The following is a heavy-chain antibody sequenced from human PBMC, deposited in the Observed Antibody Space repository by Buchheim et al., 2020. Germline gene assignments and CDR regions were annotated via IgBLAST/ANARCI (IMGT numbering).Heavy chain of an antibody. V-gene: IGHV3-7*01. CDR2: IKQDGSEK. Sequence: EVQLVESGGGLVQPGGSLRLSCAASGFTFSSYWMSWVRQAPGKGLEWVANIKQDGSEKYYVDSVKGRFTISRDNAKNSLYLQMNSLRAEDTAVYYCATRGGYSRGWYGVLDYYYMDVWGKGTT. CDR1: GFTFSSYW. D-gene: IGHD6-19*01. J-gene: IGHJ6*03. CDR3: ATRGGYSRGWYGVLDYYYMDV.